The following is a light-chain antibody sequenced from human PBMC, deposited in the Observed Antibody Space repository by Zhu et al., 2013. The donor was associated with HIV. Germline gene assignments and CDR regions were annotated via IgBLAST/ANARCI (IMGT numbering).Light chain of an antibody. V-gene: IGKV3-20*01. CDR1: QTIRSDY. Sequence: EIVLTQSPGTLSLSPGERVTLSCRASQTIRSDYLAWYQQRSGQAPRLVVYASSTRATGIPDRFSGSGSGTDFTLTIRRLEPEDFAVYFCQQYGRSPLTFGGGTKVEIK. CDR3: QQYGRSPLT. CDR2: ASS. J-gene: IGKJ4*01.